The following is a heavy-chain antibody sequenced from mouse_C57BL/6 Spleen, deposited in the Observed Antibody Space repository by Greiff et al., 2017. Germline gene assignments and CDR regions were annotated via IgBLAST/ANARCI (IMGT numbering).Heavy chain of an antibody. J-gene: IGHJ3*01. CDR1: GYTFTSYW. CDR2: IYPGSGST. Sequence: QVQLQQPGAELVKPGASVKMSCKASGYTFTSYWITWVKQRPGQGLEWIGDIYPGSGSTNYNEKFKSKATLTVDTSSSTAYMQLSSLTSEDSAVYYCARPPIYYGSFAYWGQGTLVTVSA. D-gene: IGHD2-2*01. CDR3: ARPPIYYGSFAY. V-gene: IGHV1-55*01.